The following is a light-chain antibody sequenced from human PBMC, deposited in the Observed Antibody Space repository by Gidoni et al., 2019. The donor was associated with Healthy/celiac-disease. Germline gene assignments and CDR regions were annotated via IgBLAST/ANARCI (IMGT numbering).Light chain of an antibody. Sequence: EIVLTHSPGTRSLSPGERATLLCRDSQSVSSSYLAWYQQKPGQAPRLLIYGSTSGATGIPDRFSGSGSVTDFTLTISRQEPEDGAVYYCQQYGSSPLFGQGTKLEIK. CDR1: QSVSSSY. J-gene: IGKJ2*01. CDR3: QQYGSSPL. V-gene: IGKV3-20*01. CDR2: GST.